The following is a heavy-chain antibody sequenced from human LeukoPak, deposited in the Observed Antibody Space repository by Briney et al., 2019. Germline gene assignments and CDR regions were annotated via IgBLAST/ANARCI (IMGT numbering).Heavy chain of an antibody. CDR3: AKVPGRFDFWSGPFDY. D-gene: IGHD3-3*01. CDR2: ISYDGSNK. CDR1: EFTFSSYG. V-gene: IGHV3-30*18. Sequence: GGSLRLSCAASEFTFSSYGMHWVRQAPGKGLEWVAVISYDGSNKYYADSVKGRFTISRDNSKNTLYLQMNSLRAEDTAVYYCAKVPGRFDFWSGPFDYWGQGTLVTVSS. J-gene: IGHJ4*02.